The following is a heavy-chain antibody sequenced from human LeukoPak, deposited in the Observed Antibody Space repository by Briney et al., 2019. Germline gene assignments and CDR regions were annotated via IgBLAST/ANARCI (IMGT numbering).Heavy chain of an antibody. V-gene: IGHV3-66*01. CDR1: GFTVSSNY. CDR2: IYSGGST. D-gene: IGHD3-10*02. J-gene: IGHJ6*04. Sequence: GGSLRLSCAASGFTVSSNYMSWVRQASGKGLEWVSIIYSGGSTYYADSVQGRFTISRDNSKNKLYLQMNSLRVEDTAVYYCAELGITMIGGVWGKGTTVTISS. CDR3: AELGITMIGGV.